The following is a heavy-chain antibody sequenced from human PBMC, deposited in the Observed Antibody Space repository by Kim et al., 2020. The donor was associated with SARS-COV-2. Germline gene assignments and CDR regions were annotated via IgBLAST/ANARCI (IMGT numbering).Heavy chain of an antibody. Sequence: SPYYADSVKGRFTNSRDNSKNTLYLQLSSLRAEDTAVYYCAKVLGAPSDYWGQGTLVTVSS. J-gene: IGHJ4*02. D-gene: IGHD1-26*01. CDR3: AKVLGAPSDY. V-gene: IGHV3-23*01. CDR2: SP.